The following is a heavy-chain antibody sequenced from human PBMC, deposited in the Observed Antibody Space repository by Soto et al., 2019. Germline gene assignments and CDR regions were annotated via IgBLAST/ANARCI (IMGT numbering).Heavy chain of an antibody. CDR1: GGSISSISYY. D-gene: IGHD3-9*01. J-gene: IGHJ3*02. V-gene: IGHV4-39*01. CDR2: ICYSGST. Sequence: PSETLSLTCTVSGGSISSISYYWGWIRQPPGKGLEWIGSICYSGSTYYNPSLKSRVTISVDTSKNQFSLKLSSVTAADTAVYYCARHEPPRYFDWLVDSSAFDIW. CDR3: ARHEPPRYFDWLVDSSAFDI.